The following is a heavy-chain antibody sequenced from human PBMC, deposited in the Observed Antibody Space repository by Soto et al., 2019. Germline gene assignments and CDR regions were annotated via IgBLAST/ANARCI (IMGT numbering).Heavy chain of an antibody. V-gene: IGHV4-59*08. CDR2: IYYSGST. Sequence: SETLSLTCTVSGVSISSYYWSWIRQPPGKGLEWIGYIYYSGSTNYNPSLKSRVTISVDTSKNQFSLKLSSVTAADTAVYYCARQPFGVGPMGYWGQGTLVTVSS. CDR3: ARQPFGVGPMGY. J-gene: IGHJ4*02. CDR1: GVSISSYY. D-gene: IGHD3-10*01.